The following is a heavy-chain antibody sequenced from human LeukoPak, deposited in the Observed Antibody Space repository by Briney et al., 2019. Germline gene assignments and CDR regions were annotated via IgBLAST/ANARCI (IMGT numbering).Heavy chain of an antibody. D-gene: IGHD5-18*01. CDR1: GGSFSGYY. Sequence: PSETLSLTCAVYGGSFSGYYWSWIRQPPGKGLEWIGEINHSGSTNYNPSLTSRVTISVDTSKNQFSLKLSSVTAADTAVYYCARSRGYRKYYFDYWGRGTLVTVSS. J-gene: IGHJ4*02. V-gene: IGHV4-34*01. CDR2: INHSGST. CDR3: ARSRGYRKYYFDY.